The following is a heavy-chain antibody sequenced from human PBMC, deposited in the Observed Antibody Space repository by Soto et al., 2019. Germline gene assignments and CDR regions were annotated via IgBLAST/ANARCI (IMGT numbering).Heavy chain of an antibody. Sequence: SETLSLTCSVSGGSIIGNNYYWVWIRQPPGKRLEWIGNIYYTGTTYYNPSLESRVTMSVDTSGNHFSLNLTSVTASDTAVYHCARRREGGGKSRLDFWGPGILVTVSS. CDR3: ARRREGGGKSRLDF. V-gene: IGHV4-39*02. J-gene: IGHJ4*02. CDR2: IYYTGTT. D-gene: IGHD2-15*01. CDR1: GGSIIGNNYY.